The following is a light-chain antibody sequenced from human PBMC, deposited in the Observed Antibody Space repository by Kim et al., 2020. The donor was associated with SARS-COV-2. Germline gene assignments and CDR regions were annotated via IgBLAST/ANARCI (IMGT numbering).Light chain of an antibody. CDR1: RGITNS. J-gene: IGKJ1*01. Sequence: DIQMTQSPSSLSASLGDRVTITCRASRGITNSLAWYQQKPGKIPKLLVYDASALESGVPSRFSGSGSGTDFTLTISSLQPDDVATYYCQKYNSAPRTFGQGTKVDIK. CDR3: QKYNSAPRT. CDR2: DAS. V-gene: IGKV1-27*01.